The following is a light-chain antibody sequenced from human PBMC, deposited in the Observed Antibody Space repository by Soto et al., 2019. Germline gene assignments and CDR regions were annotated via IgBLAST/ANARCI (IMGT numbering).Light chain of an antibody. Sequence: EIGLTQSPGTLSLSPGERATLSCMASQTVRNNYLAWYQQKPGQAPRLLIYDASSRATGIPDRFSGGGSGTDFTLTISRLEPEDFAVYYCQQFSSYPLTFGGGPKVDIK. J-gene: IGKJ4*01. CDR1: QTVRNNY. CDR2: DAS. V-gene: IGKV3-20*01. CDR3: QQFSSYPLT.